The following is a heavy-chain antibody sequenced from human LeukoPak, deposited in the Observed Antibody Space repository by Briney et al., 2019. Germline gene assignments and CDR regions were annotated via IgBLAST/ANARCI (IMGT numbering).Heavy chain of an antibody. CDR3: AKGYYYYGMDV. V-gene: IGHV3-23*01. J-gene: IGHJ6*02. CDR1: GFTFSKYA. Sequence: GGSLRLSCAASGFTFSKYAMSWVRQAPGKGPEWVSGISSNGGSTYSADSVRGRFTISRDNAKNTLYLQMNSLRAEDTAVYYCAKGYYYYGMDVWGQGTTVAVSS. CDR2: ISSNGGST.